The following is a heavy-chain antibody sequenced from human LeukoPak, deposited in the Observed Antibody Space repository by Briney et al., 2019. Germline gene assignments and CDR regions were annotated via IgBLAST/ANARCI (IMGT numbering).Heavy chain of an antibody. CDR3: ARGQLNTMVRGVIDSRFDP. V-gene: IGHV7-4-1*02. D-gene: IGHD3-10*01. CDR1: GNTFTRYG. Sequence: ASVKVSCKASGNTFTRYGINWVRQAPGQGLEWMGWINTNTGNSTYAQGFTGRFVFSLDTSVSTAYLQISSLKAEDTAVYYCARGQLNTMVRGVIDSRFDPWGQGTLVTVSS. CDR2: INTNTGNS. J-gene: IGHJ5*02.